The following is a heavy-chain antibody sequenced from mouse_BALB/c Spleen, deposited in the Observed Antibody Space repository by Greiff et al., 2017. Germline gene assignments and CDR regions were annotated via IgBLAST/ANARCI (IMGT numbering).Heavy chain of an antibody. Sequence: EVQLQQSGAELVRPGALVKLSCKASGFNIKDYYMHWVKQRPEQGLEWIGWIDPENGNTIYDPKFQGKASITADTSSNTAYLQLSSLTSEDTAVYYCARAPLYYRYDEGFAYWGQGTLVTVSA. J-gene: IGHJ3*01. CDR1: GFNIKDYY. V-gene: IGHV14-1*02. CDR3: ARAPLYYRYDEGFAY. D-gene: IGHD2-14*01. CDR2: IDPENGNT.